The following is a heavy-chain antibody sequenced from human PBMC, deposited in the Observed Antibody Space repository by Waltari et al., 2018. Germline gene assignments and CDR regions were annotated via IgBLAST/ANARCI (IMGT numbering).Heavy chain of an antibody. V-gene: IGHV3-9*01. Sequence: EVQLVESGGGLVQPGRSLRLSCAASGFTFDDYAMHWVRQAPGKGLEWVSGIILNSGSIGYADSVKGRFTISRDNSKNTLYLQMNSLRAEDTAVYYCARDCSGGSCYLFDYWGQGTLVTVSS. CDR3: ARDCSGGSCYLFDY. D-gene: IGHD2-15*01. CDR2: IILNSGSI. J-gene: IGHJ4*02. CDR1: GFTFDDYA.